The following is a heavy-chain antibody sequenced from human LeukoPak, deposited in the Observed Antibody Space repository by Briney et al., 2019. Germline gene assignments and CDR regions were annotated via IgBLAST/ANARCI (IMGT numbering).Heavy chain of an antibody. V-gene: IGHV3-20*04. Sequence: GGSLRLSCVASGFTFSSSWMSWVRQAPGKGLEWISGINWHGGSTGYAHSLKGRFTISPDNAKNSLYLQMNSLRAEDTALYYCARGAYCGGDCQIDYWGQGTLVTVSS. J-gene: IGHJ4*02. CDR1: GFTFSSSW. D-gene: IGHD2-21*02. CDR3: ARGAYCGGDCQIDY. CDR2: INWHGGST.